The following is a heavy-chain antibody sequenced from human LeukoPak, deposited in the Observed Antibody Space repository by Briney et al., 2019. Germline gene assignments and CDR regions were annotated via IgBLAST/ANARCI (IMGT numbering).Heavy chain of an antibody. CDR3: ARGDIAVAGTSVFDY. Sequence: SETLSLTCTVSGGSISSYYWSWIRQPPGKGLEWIGYIYYSGSTNYNPSLKSRVTISVDTSKNQFSLKPSSVTAADTAVYYCARGDIAVAGTSVFDYWGQGTLVTVSS. V-gene: IGHV4-59*01. CDR1: GGSISSYY. J-gene: IGHJ4*02. CDR2: IYYSGST. D-gene: IGHD6-19*01.